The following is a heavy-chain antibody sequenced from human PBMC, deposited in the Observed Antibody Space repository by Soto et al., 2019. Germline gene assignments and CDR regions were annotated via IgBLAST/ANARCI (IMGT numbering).Heavy chain of an antibody. J-gene: IGHJ4*02. Sequence: EVQLVESGGGLVQPGRSPRLSCAASGFTFDDYAMHWVRRVPGKGLEWVSSITWNSNVIGYADSVKGRFTISRDNAKNSLYLQMNSLRPEDTALYYCAKGGPDAFCSGGRCYFDYWGQGALVTVSS. D-gene: IGHD2-15*01. CDR2: ITWNSNVI. CDR1: GFTFDDYA. CDR3: AKGGPDAFCSGGRCYFDY. V-gene: IGHV3-9*01.